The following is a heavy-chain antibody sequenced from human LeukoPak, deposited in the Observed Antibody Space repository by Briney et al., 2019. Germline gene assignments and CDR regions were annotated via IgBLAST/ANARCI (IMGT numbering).Heavy chain of an antibody. Sequence: PGGSLRLSCAASGFTFTDYGMHWVRQAPGKGLEWVAVVWYDGTNKHSADSVKGRFTISRDNSKNTLYLEMNSLRAEDTAVYYCARLTVAGTGAFDIWGQGTMVTVSS. CDR1: GFTFTDYG. J-gene: IGHJ3*02. CDR3: ARLTVAGTGAFDI. D-gene: IGHD6-19*01. CDR2: VWYDGTNK. V-gene: IGHV3-33*01.